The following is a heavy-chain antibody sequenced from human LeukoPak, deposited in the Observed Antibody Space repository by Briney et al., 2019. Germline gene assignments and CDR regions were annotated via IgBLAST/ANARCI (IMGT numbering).Heavy chain of an antibody. Sequence: ASVKVSSKASGYTFTGYYMHWVRQAPGQGLEWMGWINPNSGGTNYAQKFQGRVTMTRDTSISTAYMELSRLRSDDTAVYYCASFSSSRTFSYYYMDVWGKGTTVTVSS. CDR3: ASFSSSRTFSYYYMDV. J-gene: IGHJ6*03. D-gene: IGHD6-13*01. V-gene: IGHV1-2*02. CDR1: GYTFTGYY. CDR2: INPNSGGT.